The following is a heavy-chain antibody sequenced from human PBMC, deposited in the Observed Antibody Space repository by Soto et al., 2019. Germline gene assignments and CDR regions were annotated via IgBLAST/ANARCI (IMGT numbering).Heavy chain of an antibody. V-gene: IGHV3-48*01. CDR2: ISSSGNTI. CDR1: GFTFSTYS. Sequence: GGSLRLSCAASGFTFSTYSMNWVRQAPGKGLEWVSYISSSGNTIYHADSVKGRFTISRDNAKDSLYLQMNSLRAEDTAVYYCARQGYSYGSGLGYWGQGTLVTVSS. D-gene: IGHD5-18*01. J-gene: IGHJ4*02. CDR3: ARQGYSYGSGLGY.